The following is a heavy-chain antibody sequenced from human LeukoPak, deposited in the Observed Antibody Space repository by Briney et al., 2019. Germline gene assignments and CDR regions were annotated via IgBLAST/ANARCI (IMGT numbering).Heavy chain of an antibody. D-gene: IGHD3-16*01. CDR2: ISGSGGST. J-gene: IGHJ6*02. CDR1: GFTFSSYA. Sequence: PGGSLRLSCAASGFTFSSYAMSWVRQASGKGLEWVSSISGSGGSTFYADSVKGRFTISRDNSKNTLYLQMNSLRAEDTAVYYCAKDVGEFYYFGMDVWGQGTTVTVSS. CDR3: AKDVGEFYYFGMDV. V-gene: IGHV3-23*01.